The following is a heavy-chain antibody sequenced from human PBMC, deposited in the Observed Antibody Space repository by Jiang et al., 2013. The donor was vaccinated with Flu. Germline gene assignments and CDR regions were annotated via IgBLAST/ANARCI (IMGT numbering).Heavy chain of an antibody. J-gene: IGHJ4*02. CDR2: INHSGST. Sequence: LLKPSETLSLTCAVYGGSFSGYYWSWIRQPPGKGLEWIGEINHSGSTSYNPSLKSRVTISVDTSKNQFSLKLSSVTAADTAVYYCARQNDYVWGTPTYWGQGTLVTVSS. CDR3: ARQNDYVWGTPTY. V-gene: IGHV4-34*01. D-gene: IGHD3-16*01. CDR1: GGSFSGYY.